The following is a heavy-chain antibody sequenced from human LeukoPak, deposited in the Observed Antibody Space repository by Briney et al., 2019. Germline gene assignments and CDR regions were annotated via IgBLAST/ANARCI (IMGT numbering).Heavy chain of an antibody. J-gene: IGHJ5*02. D-gene: IGHD1-26*01. CDR3: VRDQSGEWELLSGWWFDP. V-gene: IGHV4-38-2*02. Sequence: PSETLSLTCTVSGYSISSGYYWGWIRQPPGKGLEWIGSIYHSGSTYYNPSLKSRVTISVDTSKNQFSLKLSSVTAADTAVYYCVRDQSGEWELLSGWWFDPWGQGTLVTVSS. CDR1: GYSISSGYY. CDR2: IYHSGST.